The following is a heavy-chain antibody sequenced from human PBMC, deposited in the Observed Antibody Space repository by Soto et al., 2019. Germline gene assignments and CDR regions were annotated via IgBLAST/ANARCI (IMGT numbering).Heavy chain of an antibody. CDR1: GYTFTSYA. V-gene: IGHV1-3*05. D-gene: IGHD2-21*02. CDR2: INAGNGNT. J-gene: IGHJ4*02. CDR3: ARSIVVVTALDY. Sequence: QVQLVQSGAEEKKPGASVKVSCKASGYTFTSYAMHWVRQAPGQRLEWMGWINAGNGNTKYSQKFQGRVTITRDTTASTAYIELSSLRSEDTAGYYCARSIVVVTALDYWGQGNLVTVSS.